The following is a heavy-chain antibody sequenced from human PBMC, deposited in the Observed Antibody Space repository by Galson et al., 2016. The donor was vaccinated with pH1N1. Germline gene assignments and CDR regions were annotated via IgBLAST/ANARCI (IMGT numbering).Heavy chain of an antibody. Sequence: SVKVSCKASGGTFGSYGINWVRQAPGQGLEWMGGIIPILNTAKYAQIFQGRVTITADKSTTTAYMELSSLRSEDTAVYFSAREDYYDTDLSDWYFDLWGRGTLLTVSS. CDR2: IIPILNTA. D-gene: IGHD3-22*01. CDR1: GGTFGSYG. V-gene: IGHV1-69*06. J-gene: IGHJ2*01. CDR3: AREDYYDTDLSDWYFDL.